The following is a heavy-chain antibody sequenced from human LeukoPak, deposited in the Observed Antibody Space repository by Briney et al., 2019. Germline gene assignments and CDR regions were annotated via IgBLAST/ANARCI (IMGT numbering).Heavy chain of an antibody. V-gene: IGHV4-34*01. CDR3: ARGAVVAANDY. Sequence: PSETLSLTCAVYGGSFGGYYWSWIRQPPGKGLEWIGEINHSGSTNYNPSLKSRVTISVDTSKNQFSLKLSSVTAADTAVYYCARGAVVAANDYWGQGTLVTVSS. CDR2: INHSGST. CDR1: GGSFGGYY. D-gene: IGHD2-15*01. J-gene: IGHJ4*02.